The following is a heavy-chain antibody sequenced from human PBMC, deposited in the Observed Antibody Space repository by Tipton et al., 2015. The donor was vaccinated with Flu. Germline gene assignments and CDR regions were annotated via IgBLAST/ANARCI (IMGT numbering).Heavy chain of an antibody. D-gene: IGHD3-10*01. Sequence: SLRLSCAASGFTSSSYWMHWVRQVPGKGLVWVSRISGDGSSTSYADSVKGRLTISRDNPVNSVYLQMNSLRAEDTAVYFCVRAIYASDNYSGQGTLVTVSS. CDR3: VRAIYASDNY. CDR2: ISGDGSST. V-gene: IGHV3-74*01. CDR1: GFTSSSYW. J-gene: IGHJ4*02.